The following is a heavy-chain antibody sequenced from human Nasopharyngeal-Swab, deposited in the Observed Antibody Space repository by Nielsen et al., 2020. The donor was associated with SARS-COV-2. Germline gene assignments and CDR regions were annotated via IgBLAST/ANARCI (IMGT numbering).Heavy chain of an antibody. CDR1: GGTFSSYA. Sequence: SVKVSCKASGGTFSSYAISWVRQAHGQGLEWMGGIIPIFGTANYAQKFQGRVTITADESTSTAYMELSSLRSEDTAVYYCARAPPPYYDHAFFDYWGQGTLVTVSS. CDR2: IIPIFGTA. V-gene: IGHV1-69*13. CDR3: ARAPPPYYDHAFFDY. J-gene: IGHJ4*02. D-gene: IGHD3-3*01.